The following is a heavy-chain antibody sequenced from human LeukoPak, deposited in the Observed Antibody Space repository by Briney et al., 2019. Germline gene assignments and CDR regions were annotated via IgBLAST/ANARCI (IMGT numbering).Heavy chain of an antibody. D-gene: IGHD2-2*02. J-gene: IGHJ6*03. CDR1: GFTFSSYA. V-gene: IGHV3-23*01. CDR2: ISGSGGST. CDR3: AKAACSSAICYTSYYYMDV. Sequence: GGSLRLSCAASGFTFSSYAMSWVRQAPGKGLEWVSAISGSGGSTYYADSVKGRFTISRDNSKNTLYLQMNSLRAEDTAVYYCAKAACSSAICYTSYYYMDVWGKGTTVTVSS.